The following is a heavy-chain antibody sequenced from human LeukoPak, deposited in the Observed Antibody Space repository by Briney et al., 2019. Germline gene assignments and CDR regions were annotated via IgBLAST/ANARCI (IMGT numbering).Heavy chain of an antibody. D-gene: IGHD3-22*01. CDR3: TTDLVVEVITPS. CDR2: LSGSGGST. CDR1: GFTFSDYA. J-gene: IGHJ5*02. Sequence: GGSLRLSCVASGFTFSDYAMSWVRQAPGKGLEWVSALSGSGGSTYYADSVKGRFTISRDNSKNTLYVQMNSLRGEDTAVYYCTTDLVVEVITPSWGQGTLVTVSS. V-gene: IGHV3-23*01.